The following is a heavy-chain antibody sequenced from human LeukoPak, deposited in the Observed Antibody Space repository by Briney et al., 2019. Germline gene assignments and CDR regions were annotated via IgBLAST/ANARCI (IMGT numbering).Heavy chain of an antibody. CDR1: GFPFSSYW. CDR2: INSDGSST. CDR3: ATYRQVLLPFES. D-gene: IGHD2-8*02. V-gene: IGHV3-74*01. J-gene: IGHJ4*02. Sequence: GGSLRLSCAASGFPFSSYWLHWVRQPPGKGLVWVSRINSDGSSTTYADSVKGRFTISRDNAKNTLYLQMNSLRAEDTAIYYCATYRQVLLPFESWGQGTLVTVSS.